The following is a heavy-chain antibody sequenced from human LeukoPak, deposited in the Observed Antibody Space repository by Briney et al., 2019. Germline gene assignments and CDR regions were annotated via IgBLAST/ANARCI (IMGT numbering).Heavy chain of an antibody. D-gene: IGHD2-2*01. V-gene: IGHV4-39*07. J-gene: IGHJ6*03. Sequence: SETLSLTCTVSGDSIRISDSYWGWIRQPPGKGLERIGNIYSSGNTYFNPSLKSRVTISVDTSKNQCSLKLSSVTAADTAVYYCARSGYCSSTSCSYYYYYYYMDVWGKGTTVTVSS. CDR1: GDSIRISDSY. CDR2: IYSSGNT. CDR3: ARSGYCSSTSCSYYYYYYYMDV.